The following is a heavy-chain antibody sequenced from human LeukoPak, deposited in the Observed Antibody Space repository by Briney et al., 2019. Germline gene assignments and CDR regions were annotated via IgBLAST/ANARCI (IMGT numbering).Heavy chain of an antibody. CDR2: INHSGST. J-gene: IGHJ4*02. CDR3: ARGWPSSGWFIVYFGY. CDR1: GFTFGDYA. V-gene: IGHV4-34*01. Sequence: GSLRLSCTASGFTFGDYAMNWVRQPAGKGLEWIGEINHSGSTNYNPSLKSRVTISVDTSKNQFSLKLSSVTAADTAVYYCARGWPSSGWFIVYFGYWGQGTLVTVSS. D-gene: IGHD6-19*01.